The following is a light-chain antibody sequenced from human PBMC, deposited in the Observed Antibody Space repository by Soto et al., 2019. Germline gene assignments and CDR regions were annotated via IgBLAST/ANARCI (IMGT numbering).Light chain of an antibody. CDR1: ISDIGTYNL. J-gene: IGLJ2*01. CDR3: CSYESTNTLV. V-gene: IGLV2-23*01. CDR2: EGS. Sequence: QSVLTQPASVSGSPGQSITISCTGSISDIGTYNLVSWFQQHPGKAPKLIIYEGSKRPSGVSNRFSGSKSGNTASLTISGLQAEDEADYYCCSYESTNTLVLGGGTKMTVL.